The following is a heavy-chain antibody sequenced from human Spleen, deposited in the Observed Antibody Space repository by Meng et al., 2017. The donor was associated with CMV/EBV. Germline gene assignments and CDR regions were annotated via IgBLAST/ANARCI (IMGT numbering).Heavy chain of an antibody. D-gene: IGHD6-25*01. J-gene: IGHJ3*02. CDR1: GFTFSDYY. CDR3: AREEQRSFDI. V-gene: IGHV3-11*04. CDR2: ISSSGSTI. Sequence: GESLKISCAASGFTFSDYYMSWIRQAPGKGLEWVSYISSSGSTIYYADSVKGRFTISRDNAKNSLYLQMNTLRVEDTAVYYCAREEQRSFDIWGQGTMVTVSS.